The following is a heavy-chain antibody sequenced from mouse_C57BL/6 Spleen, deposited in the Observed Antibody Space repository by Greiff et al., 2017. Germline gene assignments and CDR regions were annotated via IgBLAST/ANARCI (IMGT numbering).Heavy chain of an antibody. J-gene: IGHJ1*03. V-gene: IGHV14-2*01. CDR1: GFNIKDYY. CDR2: IDPEDGET. Sequence: EVQLQQSGAELVKPGASVKLSCTASGFNIKDYYMHWVKQRTEQGLEWIGRIDPEDGETTYAPKFPGKATITAETSSNTAYLQLSSLTSEDTAVYYCARGLLQYVDVWGTGTTVTVAS. CDR3: ARGLLQYVDV. D-gene: IGHD2-3*01.